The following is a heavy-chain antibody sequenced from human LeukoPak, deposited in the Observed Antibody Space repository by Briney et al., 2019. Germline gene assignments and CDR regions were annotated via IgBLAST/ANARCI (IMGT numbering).Heavy chain of an antibody. V-gene: IGHV3-23*01. CDR3: PKPGYPDYIDV. D-gene: IGHD5-12*01. CDR2: ISGSGGST. Sequence: TGGPLSPSLPPLGFTSVSLLITGSRQAPGKGLEWVSAISGSGGSTFYADFVMGRFTISIDISKNTVYLQMNSLRAEDTAVNCCPKPGYPDYIDVWGKGTMVTVSS. CDR1: GFTSVSLL. J-gene: IGHJ6*03.